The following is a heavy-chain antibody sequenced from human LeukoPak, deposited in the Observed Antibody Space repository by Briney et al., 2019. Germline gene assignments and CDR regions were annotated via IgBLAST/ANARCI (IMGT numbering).Heavy chain of an antibody. Sequence: GGSLRLSCAASGFTFSSYAMSWVRQAPGKGLEWVSAVSGSGANTYHSDSVRGRFTISRDNSKNTLHLQMNSLRAEDTAVFYCARVTGGWYPKNFDYWGQGTLVTVSS. J-gene: IGHJ4*02. CDR3: ARVTGGWYPKNFDY. CDR1: GFTFSSYA. CDR2: VSGSGANT. V-gene: IGHV3-23*01. D-gene: IGHD6-19*01.